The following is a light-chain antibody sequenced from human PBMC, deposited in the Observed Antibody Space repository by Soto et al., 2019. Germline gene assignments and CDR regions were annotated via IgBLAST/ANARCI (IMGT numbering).Light chain of an antibody. V-gene: IGKV3-11*01. CDR1: QGVSSY. Sequence: EIVLTQSPATLSLSPGERATLSCRASQGVSSYLAWYQQKPGQAPRLLIYDASNRATGIPARFSGSGSGTDFTLTISSLEPEDFAVYYCQQRSDWLLTFGGGTKVEIK. J-gene: IGKJ4*01. CDR2: DAS. CDR3: QQRSDWLLT.